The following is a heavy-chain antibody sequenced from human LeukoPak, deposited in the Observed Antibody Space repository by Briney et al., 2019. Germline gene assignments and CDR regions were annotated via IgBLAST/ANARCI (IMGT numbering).Heavy chain of an antibody. J-gene: IGHJ4*02. CDR2: IYYSGST. CDR3: ARVLPYSSGWGVDY. Sequence: KPSETLSLTCTVSGGSIRSYYWSWIRQPPGKGLEWIGYIYYSGSTNYNPSLKSRVTISVDTSKNQFSLNLSSVTAADTAVYYCARVLPYSSGWGVDYWGQGTLVTLSS. V-gene: IGHV4-59*01. CDR1: GGSIRSYY. D-gene: IGHD6-19*01.